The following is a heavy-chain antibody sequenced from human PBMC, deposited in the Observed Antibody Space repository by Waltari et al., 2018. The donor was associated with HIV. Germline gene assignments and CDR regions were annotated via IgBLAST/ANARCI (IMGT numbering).Heavy chain of an antibody. Sequence: QVQLQQWGAGLLKPSETLSLTCAVYGGSFSDYRWIWLRQPPGKGLEWIGEINHSGSTNYNPSLKSRVTMSLDTSKNQFSLKLSSVTAADTAVYYCARRRMESYGMDVWGQGTTVTVSS. V-gene: IGHV4-34*01. CDR3: ARRRMESYGMDV. CDR1: GGSFSDYR. D-gene: IGHD1-1*01. J-gene: IGHJ6*02. CDR2: INHSGST.